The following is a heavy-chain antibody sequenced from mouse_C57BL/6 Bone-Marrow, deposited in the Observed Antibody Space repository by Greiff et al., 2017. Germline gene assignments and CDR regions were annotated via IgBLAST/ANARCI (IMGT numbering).Heavy chain of an antibody. Sequence: QVQLQQSGAELVRPGTSVKVSCKASGYAFTNYLIEWVKQRPGQGLEWIGGINPGSGGTKYNEKLKGKATLTADKASSTAYMQLSSRTSEDSAVYFCARSDYDETWFAYWGQGTLVTVSA. CDR1: GYAFTNYL. CDR3: ARSDYDETWFAY. J-gene: IGHJ3*01. D-gene: IGHD2-4*01. V-gene: IGHV1-54*01. CDR2: INPGSGGT.